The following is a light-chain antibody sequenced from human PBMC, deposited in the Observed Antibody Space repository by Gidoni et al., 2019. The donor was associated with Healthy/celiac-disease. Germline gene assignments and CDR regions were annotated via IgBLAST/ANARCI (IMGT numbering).Light chain of an antibody. Sequence: EIVFPQSPATLSLSPGERATLSCGASQSVSSSYLAWYQQKPGLAPRLLIYDASSRATGIPDRFSGSGSGTDFTLTISRLEPEDFAVYYCQQYGSSPITFGQGTRLEIK. V-gene: IGKV3D-20*01. CDR3: QQYGSSPIT. J-gene: IGKJ5*01. CDR2: DAS. CDR1: QSVSSSY.